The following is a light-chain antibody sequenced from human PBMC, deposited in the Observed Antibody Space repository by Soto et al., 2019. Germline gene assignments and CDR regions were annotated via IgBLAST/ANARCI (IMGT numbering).Light chain of an antibody. V-gene: IGKV4-1*01. Sequence: DIVMTQSPDSLAVSLGERATINCKSSQSVLYSSNNNNYLAWYQQRPRQPPKLLIYWASTRESGVPDRFSGSGSGTDFTLTISRLQAEDGAVYYCQQYYSTPPTFGQGTKLEIK. CDR1: QSVLYSSNNNNY. CDR3: QQYYSTPPT. CDR2: WAS. J-gene: IGKJ2*01.